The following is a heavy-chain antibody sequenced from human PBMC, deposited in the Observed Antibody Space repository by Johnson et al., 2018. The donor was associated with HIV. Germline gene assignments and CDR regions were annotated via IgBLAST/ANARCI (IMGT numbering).Heavy chain of an antibody. CDR3: AREWGEGAFDI. J-gene: IGHJ3*02. Sequence: VQLVESGGGLVQPGGSLRLSCVVSGFNVSSNYMSWVRQAPGKGLEWVSVIYKGGSVYYVDSVQGRFIISRDNSKNTVFLHMNSLRAEDTAVYYCAREWGEGAFDIWGQGTMVTVSS. V-gene: IGHV3-66*01. CDR2: IYKGGSV. D-gene: IGHD3-16*01. CDR1: GFNVSSNY.